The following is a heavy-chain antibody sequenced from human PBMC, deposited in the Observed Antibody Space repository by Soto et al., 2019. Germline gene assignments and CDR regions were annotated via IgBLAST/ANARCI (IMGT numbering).Heavy chain of an antibody. D-gene: IGHD3-10*01. CDR2: IIPIFGTA. Sequence: QVQLVQSGAEVKKPGSSVKVSCKASGGTFSSYAISWVRQAPGQGHEWRGGIIPIFGTANYAQKFQGRVTITAYESRSTAYMELSSLRSEDTAVYYCARDQGYYYGSVSPTGFDPWGQGSLVTVSS. CDR3: ARDQGYYYGSVSPTGFDP. V-gene: IGHV1-69*01. J-gene: IGHJ5*02. CDR1: GGTFSSYA.